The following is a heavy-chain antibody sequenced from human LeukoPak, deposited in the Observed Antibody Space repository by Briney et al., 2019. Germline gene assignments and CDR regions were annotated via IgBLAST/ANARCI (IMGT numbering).Heavy chain of an antibody. D-gene: IGHD6-19*01. Sequence: PGGSLRLSCAASGFTFSNAWMSWIRQPPGKGLEWIGEINHSGSTNYNPSLKSRVTISVDTSKNQFSLKLSSVTAADTAVYYCARTDSVAGMSGGGFDYWGQGTLVTVSS. CDR1: GFTFSNAW. J-gene: IGHJ4*02. CDR2: INHSGST. CDR3: ARTDSVAGMSGGGFDY. V-gene: IGHV4-34*01.